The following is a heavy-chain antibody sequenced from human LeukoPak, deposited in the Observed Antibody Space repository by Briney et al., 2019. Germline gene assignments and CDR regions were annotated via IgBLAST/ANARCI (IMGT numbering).Heavy chain of an antibody. CDR3: ACRYLTVKSGMDV. J-gene: IGHJ6*02. V-gene: IGHV3-23*01. CDR2: ISGSGVSI. CDR1: GFTFSSYS. D-gene: IGHD4-11*01. Sequence: GASLRLSCAASGFTFSSYSMSWVRQAPGKGLEWVSSISGSGVSIYYADSVKGRFTISRDNSKNTLYLQMNSLRTEDTAVYYCACRYLTVKSGMDVWGQGTTVTVSS.